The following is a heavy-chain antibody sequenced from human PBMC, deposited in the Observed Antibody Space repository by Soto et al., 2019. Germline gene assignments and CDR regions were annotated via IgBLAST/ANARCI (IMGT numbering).Heavy chain of an antibody. J-gene: IGHJ4*02. CDR2: IRSKAYGGTT. Sequence: GGSLRLSCTASGFTFGDYAMSWFRQAPGKGLEWVGFIRSKAYGGTTEYAAAVKGRFTISRDDSKSIAYLQMNSLKTEDTAVYYCTRVAVATITPLSFDYWGQGTLVTVSS. CDR3: TRVAVATITPLSFDY. D-gene: IGHD5-12*01. CDR1: GFTFGDYA. V-gene: IGHV3-49*03.